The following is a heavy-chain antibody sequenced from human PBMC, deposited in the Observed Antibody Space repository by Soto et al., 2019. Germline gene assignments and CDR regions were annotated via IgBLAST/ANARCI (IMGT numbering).Heavy chain of an antibody. Sequence: PGGSLRLSCAASGFPFTKYWMSWVRQAPGKGLEWVANIKPDGSEKYYVDSVKGRFPISRDNAKNSFYLQMSSLRADDTAVYYCATEEGYCRGSDCYRGAFDLWGQGTMVT. J-gene: IGHJ3*01. V-gene: IGHV3-7*01. CDR1: GFPFTKYW. CDR3: ATEEGYCRGSDCYRGAFDL. D-gene: IGHD2-15*01. CDR2: IKPDGSEK.